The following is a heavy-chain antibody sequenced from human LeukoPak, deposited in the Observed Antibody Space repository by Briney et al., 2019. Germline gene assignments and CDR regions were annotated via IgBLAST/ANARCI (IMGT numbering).Heavy chain of an antibody. V-gene: IGHV3-21*01. D-gene: IGHD4-17*01. J-gene: IGHJ4*02. CDR2: ISSSSSYI. CDR3: ARAGYGDYIFGN. Sequence: GGSLRLSCAASGFTFSSYSMNWVRQAPGKGLEWVSSISSSSSYICYADSVKGRFTISRDNAKNSLYLQMNSLRAEDTAVYYCARAGYGDYIFGNWGQGTLVTVSS. CDR1: GFTFSSYS.